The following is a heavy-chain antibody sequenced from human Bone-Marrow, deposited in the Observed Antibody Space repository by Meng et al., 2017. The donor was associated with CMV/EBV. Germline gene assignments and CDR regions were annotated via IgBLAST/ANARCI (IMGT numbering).Heavy chain of an antibody. J-gene: IGHJ4*02. CDR1: GFTFSSYA. CDR3: ARYPVRWNDDLSFDY. V-gene: IGHV3-30-3*01. Sequence: GGSLRLSCAASGFTFSSYAMHWVRQAPGKGLKWVAVISYDGSNKYYADSVKGRFTISRDNSKNTLYLQMNSLRAEDTAVYYCARYPVRWNDDLSFDYWGQGTLVTVSS. D-gene: IGHD1-1*01. CDR2: ISYDGSNK.